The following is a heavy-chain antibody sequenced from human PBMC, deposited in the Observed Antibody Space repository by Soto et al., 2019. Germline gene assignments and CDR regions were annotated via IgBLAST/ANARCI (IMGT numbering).Heavy chain of an antibody. J-gene: IGHJ4*02. Sequence: SETLSLTCAVYGGSFSGYYWSWIRQPPGKGLEWIGEINHSGSTHYNPSLQTRVAISLDKSKSQFSLKLNSVTAADSAVYFCARLEGLATISYYFDFWGQGALVTVSS. CDR3: ARLEGLATISYYFDF. D-gene: IGHD3-9*01. CDR2: INHSGST. V-gene: IGHV4-34*01. CDR1: GGSFSGYY.